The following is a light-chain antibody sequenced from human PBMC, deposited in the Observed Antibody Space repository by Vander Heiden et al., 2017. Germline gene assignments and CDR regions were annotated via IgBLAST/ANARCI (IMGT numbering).Light chain of an antibody. CDR1: HDISNY. CDR3: QQLNGYPPMT. Sequence: QLPQSSATLSVSGGDRVAITCRASHDISNYLAWYLQTPGKAPKLLIYAASTLQSGVPARFSGSGSGTDFTLTITSLQPEDFGTYYCQQLNGYPPMTFGQGTRLEIK. J-gene: IGKJ5*01. CDR2: AAS. V-gene: IGKV1-9*01.